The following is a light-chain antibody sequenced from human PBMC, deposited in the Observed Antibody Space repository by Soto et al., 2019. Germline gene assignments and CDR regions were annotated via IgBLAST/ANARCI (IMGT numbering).Light chain of an antibody. CDR3: QQNGNWQGS. J-gene: IGKJ1*01. CDR1: QSVSTF. V-gene: IGKV3D-11*02. Sequence: EIVLTQSPGTLSLSPGERATLSCRASQSVSTFLAWYQQKPGQAPRLLIYDVSKRAPGIPARFSCSGSGTDFTLTISSLEPEDFAVYYCQQNGNWQGSFVRGTKVDIK. CDR2: DVS.